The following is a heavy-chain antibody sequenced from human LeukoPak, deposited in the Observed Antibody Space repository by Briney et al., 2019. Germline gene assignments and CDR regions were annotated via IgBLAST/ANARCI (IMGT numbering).Heavy chain of an antibody. CDR2: VHLDGRT. CDR1: GGSVSSTNW. D-gene: IGHD1-1*01. V-gene: IGHV4-4*02. CDR3: ARGTPTQNDY. J-gene: IGHJ4*02. Sequence: PSETLSLTCGVSGGSVSSTNWWTWVRQPPGKGLEWIGEVHLDGRTNYNPSLESRLTMSVDLSENHISLKLTSVTAADTAVYYCARGTPTQNDYWGQGTLVTVSS.